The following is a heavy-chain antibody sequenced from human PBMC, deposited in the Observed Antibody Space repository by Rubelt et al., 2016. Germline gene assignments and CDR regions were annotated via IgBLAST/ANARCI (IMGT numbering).Heavy chain of an antibody. CDR2: INHSGST. V-gene: IGHV4-34*02. D-gene: IGHD3-3*01. J-gene: IGHJ4*02. CDR3: AGLRKDFSGAIDY. Sequence: QVPLQQWGAGLLKPSETLSLTCAVYGGSFSGYYWSWIRQPPGKGLEWIGEINHSGSTNYNPSLKSRVTISVDTSKNQFSLKLSFVTAADTAVYYCAGLRKDFSGAIDYWGQGTLVTVSS. CDR1: GGSFSGYY.